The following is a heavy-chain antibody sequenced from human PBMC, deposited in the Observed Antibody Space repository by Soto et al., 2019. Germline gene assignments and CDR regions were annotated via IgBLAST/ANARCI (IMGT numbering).Heavy chain of an antibody. Sequence: GGSLRLSCAASGFTFSSYGMHWVRQAPGKGLEWVAVIWYDGSNKYYADSVKGRFTISRDNSKNTLYLQMNSLRAEDTAVYYCARFEIQLCRACFDYWGQGTLVTVSS. V-gene: IGHV3-33*01. J-gene: IGHJ4*02. D-gene: IGHD5-18*01. CDR3: ARFEIQLCRACFDY. CDR2: IWYDGSNK. CDR1: GFTFSSYG.